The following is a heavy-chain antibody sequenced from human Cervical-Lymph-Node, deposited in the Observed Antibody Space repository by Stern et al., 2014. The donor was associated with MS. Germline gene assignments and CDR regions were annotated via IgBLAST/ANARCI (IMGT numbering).Heavy chain of an antibody. D-gene: IGHD2-21*01. CDR1: GGTFNTFA. CDR2: ITPLFDAT. V-gene: IGHV1-69*01. J-gene: IGHJ4*02. CDR3: ARGDSEAPIYYFDY. Sequence: VHLVESGAEVKKPGSSVEVSCQTSGGTFNTFAIGWVRQAPGQGLEWMGGITPLFDATNYAQKFQGRLTITADESTRTVYMELSSLRFDDTAMYYCARGDSEAPIYYFDYWGQGTLVTVSS.